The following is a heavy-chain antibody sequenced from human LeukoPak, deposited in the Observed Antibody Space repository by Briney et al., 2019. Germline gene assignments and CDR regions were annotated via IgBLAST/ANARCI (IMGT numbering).Heavy chain of an antibody. CDR1: GFTFSNYW. Sequence: PGGSLRLSCAASGFTFSNYWMHWVRQAPGKGLVWVSRINSDGGSTNYADSVKGRFTISRDNANNTLYLQMSSLRAGDTAVYYCARDLDYGDYHFDYWGQGTLVTVSS. CDR3: ARDLDYGDYHFDY. V-gene: IGHV3-74*01. D-gene: IGHD4-17*01. CDR2: INSDGGST. J-gene: IGHJ4*02.